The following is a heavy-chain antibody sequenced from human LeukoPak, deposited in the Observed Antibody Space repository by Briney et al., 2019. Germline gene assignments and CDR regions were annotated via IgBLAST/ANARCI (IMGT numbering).Heavy chain of an antibody. CDR3: AADIVVVPAATPLTN. D-gene: IGHD2-2*01. V-gene: IGHV3-30*02. Sequence: GGSLRLSCAASGFTFSSYGMHWVRQAPGKGLEWVAFIRYDGSNKYYADSVKGRFTISRDNSKNTLYLQMNSLRAEDTAVYYCAADIVVVPAATPLTNWGQGTLVTVSS. CDR2: IRYDGSNK. J-gene: IGHJ4*02. CDR1: GFTFSSYG.